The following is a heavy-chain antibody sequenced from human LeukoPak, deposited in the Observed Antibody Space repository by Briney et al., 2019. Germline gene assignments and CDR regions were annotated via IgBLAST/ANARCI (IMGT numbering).Heavy chain of an antibody. Sequence: GGSLRLSCAASGFTFSSYDMNWVRQAPGKGLEWVSYISSSGSAMYYADSVKGRFTISRDNSKNTLYLQMNSLRAEHTAVYYCAKAPGAYIRYFDSNWFDPWGQGTLVTVSS. V-gene: IGHV3-48*03. CDR1: GFTFSSYD. CDR2: ISSSGSAM. D-gene: IGHD3-9*01. CDR3: AKAPGAYIRYFDSNWFDP. J-gene: IGHJ5*02.